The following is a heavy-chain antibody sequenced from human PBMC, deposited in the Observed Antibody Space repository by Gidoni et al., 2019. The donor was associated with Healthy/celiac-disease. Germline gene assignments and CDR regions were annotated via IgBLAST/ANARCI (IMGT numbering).Heavy chain of an antibody. CDR3: ASLVPAADY. V-gene: IGHV3-21*01. CDR1: GFTFSSYS. CDR2: ISSSSSYI. Sequence: EVQLLESGGGLVTPGGFLRLSCAASGFTFSSYSMNWCRQAPGKGLEWISSISSSSSYIYYADSVKGRFTISRDNSKNSLYLQMNSLRAEDTAVYYCASLVPAADYWGQGTLVTVSS. D-gene: IGHD2-2*01. J-gene: IGHJ4*02.